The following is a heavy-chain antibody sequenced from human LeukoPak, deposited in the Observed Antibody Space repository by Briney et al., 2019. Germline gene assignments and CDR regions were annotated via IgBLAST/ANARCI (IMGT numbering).Heavy chain of an antibody. Sequence: GGSLRLSCAASGFTLSNAWMSWVRQAPGKGLEWVGRIKRKTDGGTTDYAAPVKGRFTILRDDSKNALYLQMNSLETEDTAVYYCTTEYRHSSGWYGAFDIWGQGTMVTVSS. J-gene: IGHJ3*02. CDR3: TTEYRHSSGWYGAFDI. V-gene: IGHV3-15*01. CDR1: GFTLSNAW. D-gene: IGHD6-19*01. CDR2: IKRKTDGGTT.